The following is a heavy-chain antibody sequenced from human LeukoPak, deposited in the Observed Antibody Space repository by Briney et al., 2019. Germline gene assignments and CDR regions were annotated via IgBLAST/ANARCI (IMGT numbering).Heavy chain of an antibody. Sequence: SETLSLTCAVYGGSFSGYYWSWIRQPPGKGLEWIGEINHSGSTNYDPSLKSRVTISVDTSKNQFSLKLSSVTAADTAVYYCARSDGGYQKIVGYAFDIWGQGTMVTVSS. CDR2: INHSGST. CDR1: GGSFSGYY. J-gene: IGHJ3*02. V-gene: IGHV4-34*01. CDR3: ARSDGGYQKIVGYAFDI. D-gene: IGHD4-17*01.